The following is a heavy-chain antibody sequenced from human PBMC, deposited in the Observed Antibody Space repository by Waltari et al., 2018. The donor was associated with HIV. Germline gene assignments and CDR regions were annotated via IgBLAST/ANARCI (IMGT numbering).Heavy chain of an antibody. V-gene: IGHV1-2*06. CDR3: ARDRATGGYYYYYYMDV. Sequence: QVQLVQSGAEVKKPGASVKVSCKASGYTFTGYYMHWVRQAPGQGLEWMGRINPNSGGTNYAQKFQGRVTMTRDTSISTAYMELSRLRSDDTAVYYCARDRATGGYYYYYYMDVWGKGTTVTVSS. CDR2: INPNSGGT. J-gene: IGHJ6*03. CDR1: GYTFTGYY. D-gene: IGHD3-10*01.